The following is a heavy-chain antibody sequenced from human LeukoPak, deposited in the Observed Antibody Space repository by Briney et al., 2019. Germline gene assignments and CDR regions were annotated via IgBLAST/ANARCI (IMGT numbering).Heavy chain of an antibody. CDR3: TRHNMGYSDR. Sequence: GESLKISCKGSGYSFINYWIRWVRPMPGKGLEYIGIVYPGDSETKYSPSFQGHVIISVDKSIDTAYLRWSSLKASDTAIYYCTRHNMGYSDRWGQGTLVTVSS. V-gene: IGHV5-51*01. D-gene: IGHD3-16*02. J-gene: IGHJ4*01. CDR1: GYSFINYW. CDR2: VYPGDSET.